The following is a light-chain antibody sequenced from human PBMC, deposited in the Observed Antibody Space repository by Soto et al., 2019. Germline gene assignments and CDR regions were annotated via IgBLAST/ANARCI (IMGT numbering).Light chain of an antibody. J-gene: IGLJ3*02. CDR2: DVD. Sequence: QSVLTQPRSVSGSPGQSVTISCTGTSSDVGGYNYVSWYQHHPGKAPKVLIYDVDKRPSGVPARFSGSKSGNTASLTISGLQAEDEADYYCCSYTSSSRVFGGGTKVTVL. V-gene: IGLV2-11*01. CDR3: CSYTSSSRV. CDR1: SSDVGGYNY.